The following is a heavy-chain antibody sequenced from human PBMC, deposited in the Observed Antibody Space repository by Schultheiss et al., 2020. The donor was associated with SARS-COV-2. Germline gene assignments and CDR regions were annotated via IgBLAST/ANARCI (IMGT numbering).Heavy chain of an antibody. Sequence: GGSLRLSCAASGFTFSSYAMSWVRQAPGKGLEWVSSISSSSSYIYYADSVKGRFTISRDNAKNSLYLQMNSLRAEDTAVYYCASPGSSVVVPAALDYWGQGTLVTVSS. CDR3: ASPGSSVVVPAALDY. J-gene: IGHJ4*02. CDR1: GFTFSSYA. V-gene: IGHV3-21*04. CDR2: ISSSSSYI. D-gene: IGHD2-2*01.